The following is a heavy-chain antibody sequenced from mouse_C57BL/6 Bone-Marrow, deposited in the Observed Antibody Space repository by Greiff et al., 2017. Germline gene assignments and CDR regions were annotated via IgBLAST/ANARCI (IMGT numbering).Heavy chain of an antibody. D-gene: IGHD1-1*02. CDR1: GFTFSDYG. V-gene: IGHV5-17*03. CDR3: ARGGYFDY. CDR2: ISSGSSTI. J-gene: IGHJ2*01. Sequence: DVMLVESGGGLVKPGGSLKLSCAASGFTFSDYGMHWVRQAPEKGLEWVAYISSGSSTIYYADTVKGRFTISRDNAKNNLYLQMSHLKSEDTAMYYCARGGYFDYWGQGTTLTVSS.